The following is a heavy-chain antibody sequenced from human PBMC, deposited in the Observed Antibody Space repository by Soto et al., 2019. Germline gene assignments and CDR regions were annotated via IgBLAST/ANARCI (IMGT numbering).Heavy chain of an antibody. J-gene: IGHJ3*01. Sequence: PGGPLRLSCAPSGSTFTRRSMNWVRQAPGKGMXWVXGIXXSXGXXXYXXSVKGRFTISRDNSKNTMYLQMNSLRVEDTAVYKCAKDWDLLRAFDLWGQGTMVTVSS. CDR3: AKDWDLLRAFDL. D-gene: IGHD1-26*01. CDR2: IXXSXGXX. CDR1: GSTFTRRS. V-gene: IGHV3-23*01.